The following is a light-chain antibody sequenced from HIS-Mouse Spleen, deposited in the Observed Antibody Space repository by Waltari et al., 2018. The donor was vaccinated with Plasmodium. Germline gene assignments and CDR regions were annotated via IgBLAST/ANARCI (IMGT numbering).Light chain of an antibody. CDR1: SDINVCSYH. Sequence: QPVLTQPPSSSASPGESASLTCPLPSDINVCSYHIYWYPQKPGSPPRYLLYYYSDSDKGQGSGVPSRFSGSKDASANTGILLISGLQSEDEADYYCMIWPSNASGVFGGGTKLTVL. CDR2: YYSDSDK. CDR3: MIWPSNASGV. J-gene: IGLJ3*02. V-gene: IGLV5-37*01.